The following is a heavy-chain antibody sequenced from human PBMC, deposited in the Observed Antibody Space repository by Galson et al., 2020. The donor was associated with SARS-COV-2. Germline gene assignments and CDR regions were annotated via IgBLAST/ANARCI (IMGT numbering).Heavy chain of an antibody. CDR2: ISDTGST. V-gene: IGHV4-59*13. CDR3: ARGPARLDS. Sequence: SQTLSLTCTVSSGSMRTYHWSWIRQSPAKGLQWIGYISDTGSTNYNPSLKSRVTMSVDTSKNQFSLNLDSVTAADTAVYFCARGPARLDSWGQGILVTISS. D-gene: IGHD2-2*01. CDR1: SGSMRTYH. J-gene: IGHJ4*02.